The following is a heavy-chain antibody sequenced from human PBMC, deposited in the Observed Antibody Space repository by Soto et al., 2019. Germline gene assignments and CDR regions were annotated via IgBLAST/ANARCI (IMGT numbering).Heavy chain of an antibody. CDR2: INAGNGNT. D-gene: IGHD2-21*02. Sequence: QVQLVQSGAEEKKPGASVKVSCKASGYTFTSYAMHWVRQAPGQRLEWMGWINAGNGNTKYSQKFQGRVPITRDTSASTAYMELSSLRSEDTAVYYCARSIVVVTAIGYWGPGALVTVSS. V-gene: IGHV1-3*05. CDR1: GYTFTSYA. CDR3: ARSIVVVTAIGY. J-gene: IGHJ4*02.